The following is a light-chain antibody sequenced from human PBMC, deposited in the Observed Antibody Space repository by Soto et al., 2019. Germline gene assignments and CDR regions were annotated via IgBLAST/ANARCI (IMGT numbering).Light chain of an antibody. Sequence: SYELTQPPSVSVSPGQTASITCSGARLGDKYACWYQQKPGQSPVLVIYQDFKRPSGIPERFSGSNSGNTATLTISGTQAMDEADYYCQAWDSSTLVVFGAGTKLTVL. CDR2: QDF. V-gene: IGLV3-1*01. J-gene: IGLJ2*01. CDR3: QAWDSSTLVV. CDR1: RLGDKY.